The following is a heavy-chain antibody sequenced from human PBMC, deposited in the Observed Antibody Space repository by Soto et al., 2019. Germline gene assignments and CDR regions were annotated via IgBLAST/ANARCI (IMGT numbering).Heavy chain of an antibody. CDR2: IYSGGST. CDR1: GFTFSSNY. D-gene: IGHD2-2*01. Sequence: GGSLRLSCAASGFTFSSNYMSWVRQAPGKGLEWVSVIYSGGSTYYADSVKGRFTISRDNSKNTLYLQMNSLRAEDTAVYYCARGKVVPAALDYWGQGTLVTVSS. J-gene: IGHJ4*02. CDR3: ARGKVVPAALDY. V-gene: IGHV3-53*01.